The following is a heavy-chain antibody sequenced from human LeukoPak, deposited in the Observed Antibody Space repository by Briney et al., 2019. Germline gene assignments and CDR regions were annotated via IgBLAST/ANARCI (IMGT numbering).Heavy chain of an antibody. CDR2: IFQSGTT. J-gene: IGHJ5*02. Sequence: ASETLSLTCTVSGDSITTYYWSWIRQPSGKGLEWIGYIFQSGTTKYNPSLKSRVTILSDVSKNQFSLNLTSVTAADTAVYYCARGGIRDWFDPWGQGTLVTVSS. CDR1: GDSITTYY. D-gene: IGHD1-14*01. CDR3: ARGGIRDWFDP. V-gene: IGHV4-59*01.